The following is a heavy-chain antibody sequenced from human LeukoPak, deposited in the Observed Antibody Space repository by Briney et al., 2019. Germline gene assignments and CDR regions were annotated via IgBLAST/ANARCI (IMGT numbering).Heavy chain of an antibody. J-gene: IGHJ4*02. Sequence: GASVKVSCKASGYTFTSYAMHWVRQAPGQGLEWMGWINPNSGGTNYAQKFQGRVTMTRDTSISTAYVELSRLRSDDTAVYYCATIAVAGTPYYFDYWGQGTLVTVSS. D-gene: IGHD6-19*01. V-gene: IGHV1-2*02. CDR1: GYTFTSYA. CDR3: ATIAVAGTPYYFDY. CDR2: INPNSGGT.